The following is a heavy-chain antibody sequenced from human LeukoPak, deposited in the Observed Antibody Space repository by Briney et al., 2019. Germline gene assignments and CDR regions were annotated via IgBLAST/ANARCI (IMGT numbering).Heavy chain of an antibody. V-gene: IGHV1-2*02. CDR2: INPNSGGT. CDR1: GYTLTGYY. Sequence: ASVKVSCKASGYTLTGYYMHWVRQAPGQGLEWMGWINPNSGGTNYAQKFQGRVTMTRDTSISTAYMELSRLRSDDTAVYYCARVRSSGLTNWFDPWGQGTLVTVSS. J-gene: IGHJ5*02. D-gene: IGHD6-19*01. CDR3: ARVRSSGLTNWFDP.